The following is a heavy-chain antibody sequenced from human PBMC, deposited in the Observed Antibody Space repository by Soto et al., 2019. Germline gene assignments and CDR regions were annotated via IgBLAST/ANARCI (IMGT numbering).Heavy chain of an antibody. D-gene: IGHD2-2*01. CDR2: IYYSGST. CDR1: CGSIVSGGGY. CDR3: ARGRRVEYQLDSRNPPFDP. J-gene: IGHJ5*02. V-gene: IGHV4-31*02. Sequence: SETLCLTWTVSCGSIVSGGGYCSWIRQHPEKSLEWIGYIYYSGSTNYNPSLKSRVTISVDTSKNQFSLKLSSVTAADTAVYYCARGRRVEYQLDSRNPPFDPWGQGTLVTVSS.